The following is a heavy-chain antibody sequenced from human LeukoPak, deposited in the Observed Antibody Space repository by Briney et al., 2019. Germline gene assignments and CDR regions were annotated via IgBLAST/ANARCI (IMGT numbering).Heavy chain of an antibody. V-gene: IGHV3-49*04. CDR1: GLPFGDYG. CDR2: IRSKAFGGTT. D-gene: IGHD3-22*01. CDR3: ATTMIITGYLDY. Sequence: PGGSLRLSCRGSGLPFGDYGMSWVRQAPGKGLEWVSFIRSKAFGGTTEYAASAKGRFTISRDDSKSIAYLQMNSLRIEDTAVYYCATTMIITGYLDYWGQGILVTVSS. J-gene: IGHJ4*02.